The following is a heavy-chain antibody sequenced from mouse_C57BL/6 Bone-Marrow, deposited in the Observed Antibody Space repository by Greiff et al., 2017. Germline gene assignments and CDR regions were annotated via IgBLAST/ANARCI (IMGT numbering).Heavy chain of an antibody. D-gene: IGHD1-1*01. Sequence: QVQLQQPGADLVKPGASVKLSCKASGYTFTSYWMHWVKQRPGQGLEWIGMIHPNSGSTNYNEKFKSKATLTVDKSSSTAYMQLSSLTSEDSAVYYCARLHGSSFYYAMDYWGQGTSVTVSS. CDR3: ARLHGSSFYYAMDY. V-gene: IGHV1-64*01. CDR2: IHPNSGST. J-gene: IGHJ4*01. CDR1: GYTFTSYW.